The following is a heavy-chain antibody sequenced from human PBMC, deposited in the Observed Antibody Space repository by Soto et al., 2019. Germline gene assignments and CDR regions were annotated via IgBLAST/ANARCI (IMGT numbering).Heavy chain of an antibody. Sequence: QVQLQESGPGLVKPSQTLSLTCTVSGGSISSGDYYWSWIRQPPGKGLEWIGYIYYSGSTYYNPSLKSRVTISVDTFKNQFSLKLSSVTAADTAVYYCARGQRLDCSSTSCYYYYGMDVWGQGTTVTVSS. CDR3: ARGQRLDCSSTSCYYYYGMDV. CDR1: GGSISSGDYY. J-gene: IGHJ6*02. V-gene: IGHV4-30-4*01. D-gene: IGHD2-2*01. CDR2: IYYSGST.